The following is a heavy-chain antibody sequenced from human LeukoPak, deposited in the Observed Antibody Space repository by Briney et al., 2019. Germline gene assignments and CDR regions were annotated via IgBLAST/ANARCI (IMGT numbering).Heavy chain of an antibody. D-gene: IGHD3-16*01. V-gene: IGHV4-34*01. CDR3: AGRGPAGVWGNLGY. CDR2: INHSGST. CDR1: GGSFSGYY. J-gene: IGHJ4*02. Sequence: SETLSLTCAVYGGSFSGYYWSWIRQPPGKGLEWIGEINHSGSTNYNPSLKSRVTISVDTSKNQFSLKLSSVTAADTAVYYCAGRGPAGVWGNLGYWGQGTLVTVSS.